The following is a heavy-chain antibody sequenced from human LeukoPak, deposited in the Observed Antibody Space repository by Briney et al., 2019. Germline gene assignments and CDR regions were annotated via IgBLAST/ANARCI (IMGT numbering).Heavy chain of an antibody. CDR1: GFTFSSYW. Sequence: PGGSLRLSCAASGFTFSSYWMHWVRQAPGKGLVWVSRINSDGSSTSYADSVKGRFTISRDNAKNTLYLQMNSLRAEDTAVYYCARDAYKCDSSGCFHYFDYWGQGTLVTVSS. CDR3: ARDAYKCDSSGCFHYFDY. D-gene: IGHD3-22*01. J-gene: IGHJ4*02. V-gene: IGHV3-74*01. CDR2: INSDGSST.